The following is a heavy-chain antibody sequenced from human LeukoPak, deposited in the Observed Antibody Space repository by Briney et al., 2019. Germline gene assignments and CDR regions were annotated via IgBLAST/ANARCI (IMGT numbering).Heavy chain of an antibody. CDR1: GFTFSEYW. V-gene: IGHV3-74*01. CDR2: INTDGTVT. CDR3: ATKQWLAPPPDS. D-gene: IGHD6-19*01. Sequence: GSLRLSCAASGFTFSEYWMLWVRPAPGKGLESVSRINTDGTVTTQADSVKVRLTVSIDNAANKMFLQMTSVSDEDTAGCYCATKQWLAPPPDSWGQGTPVTVSS. J-gene: IGHJ4*02.